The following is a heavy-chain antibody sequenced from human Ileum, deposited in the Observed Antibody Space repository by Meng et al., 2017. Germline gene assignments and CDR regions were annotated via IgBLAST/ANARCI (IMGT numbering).Heavy chain of an antibody. Sequence: VQLQWSGTGLVRPSETLSLTCAVSGGSVSSSGYQWGWIRQPPGKGLEWIGYASTNYNPSLKSRVTISVDTSKNQFSLKLTSVTAADTAVYYCARDHWGSLDYWGQGVLVTVSS. D-gene: IGHD7-27*01. J-gene: IGHJ4*02. CDR1: GGSVSSSGYQ. CDR2: AST. CDR3: ARDHWGSLDY. V-gene: IGHV4-61*08.